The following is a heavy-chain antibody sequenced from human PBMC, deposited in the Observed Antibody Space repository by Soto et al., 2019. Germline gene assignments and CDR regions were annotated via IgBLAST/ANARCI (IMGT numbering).Heavy chain of an antibody. D-gene: IGHD3-10*01. CDR1: GFTFSSYW. CDR2: INSDGSST. V-gene: IGHV3-74*01. CDR3: ARDPSTWIWFGESPLDY. Sequence: PGGSLRLSCAASGFTFSSYWMHWVRQAPGKGLVWVSRINSDGSSTSYADSVKGRFTISRDNAKNTLYLQMNSLRAEDTAVYYCARDPSTWIWFGESPLDYWGQATPVTVSS. J-gene: IGHJ4*02.